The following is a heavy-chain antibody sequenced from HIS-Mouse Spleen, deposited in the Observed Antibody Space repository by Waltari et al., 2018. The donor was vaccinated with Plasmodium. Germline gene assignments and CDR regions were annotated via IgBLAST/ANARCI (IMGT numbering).Heavy chain of an antibody. J-gene: IGHJ2*01. D-gene: IGHD6-13*01. CDR2: IKQDGSEK. V-gene: IGHV3-7*01. CDR3: ASSWYWYFDL. CDR1: GFPFSSYW. Sequence: EVQLVESGGGLVQPGGSLMLSCAASGFPFSSYWMIWVRQAPGKGLEWVANIKQDGSEKYYVDSVKGRFTISRDNAKNSLYLQMNSLRAEDTAVYYCASSWYWYFDLWGRGTLVTVSS.